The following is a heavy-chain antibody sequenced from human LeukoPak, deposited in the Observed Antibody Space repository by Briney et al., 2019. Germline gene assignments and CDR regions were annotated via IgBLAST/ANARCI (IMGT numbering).Heavy chain of an antibody. J-gene: IGHJ3*02. Sequence: SETLSLTCAVYGVSFSGYYWSWIRQPPGKGLEWIGYIYYSGSTNYNPSLKSRVTISVDTSKNQFSLKLSSVTAADTAVYYCARGGGGSSSSFIAAFDIWGQGTMVTVSS. CDR1: GVSFSGYY. CDR3: ARGGGGSSSSFIAAFDI. D-gene: IGHD6-6*01. V-gene: IGHV4-59*01. CDR2: IYYSGST.